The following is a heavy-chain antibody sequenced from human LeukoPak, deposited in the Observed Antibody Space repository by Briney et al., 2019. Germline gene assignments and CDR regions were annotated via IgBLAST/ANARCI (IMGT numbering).Heavy chain of an antibody. V-gene: IGHV4-34*01. CDR1: GGSFSGYY. J-gene: IGHJ3*02. CDR3: ASGNGDSYAFDI. CDR2: INHSGST. Sequence: SETLSLTCAVYGGSFSGYYWSWIRQPPGKGLEWIGEINHSGSTNYNPFLKSRVTISVDTSKNQFSLKLSSVTAADTAVYYCASGNGDSYAFDIWGQGTMVTVSS. D-gene: IGHD4-17*01.